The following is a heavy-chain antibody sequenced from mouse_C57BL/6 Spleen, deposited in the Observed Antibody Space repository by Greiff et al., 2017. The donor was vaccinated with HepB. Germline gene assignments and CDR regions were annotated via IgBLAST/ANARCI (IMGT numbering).Heavy chain of an antibody. D-gene: IGHD2-3*01. CDR3: ARHGGYYVGYFDV. CDR1: GFTFSSYT. Sequence: DVQLQESGGGLVKPGGSLKLSCAASGFTFSSYTMSWVRQTPEKRLEWVATISGGGGNTYYPDSVKGRFTISRDNAKNTLYLQMSSLRSEDTALYYCARHGGYYVGYFDVWGTGTTVTVSS. CDR2: ISGGGGNT. J-gene: IGHJ1*03. V-gene: IGHV5-9*01.